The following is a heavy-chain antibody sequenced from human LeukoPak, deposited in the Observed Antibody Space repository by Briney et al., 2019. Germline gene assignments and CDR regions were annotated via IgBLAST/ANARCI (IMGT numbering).Heavy chain of an antibody. D-gene: IGHD2-8*01. CDR2: IYYSGST. CDR1: GGSISSYY. Sequence: PSETLSLTCTVSGGSISSYYWSWIRQPPGKGLEWIGYIYYSGSTNYNPSLKSRVTISVDTSKNQLSLKLSSVTAADTAVYYCARDRLYSGTFDYWGQGTLVTVSS. J-gene: IGHJ4*02. V-gene: IGHV4-59*01. CDR3: ARDRLYSGTFDY.